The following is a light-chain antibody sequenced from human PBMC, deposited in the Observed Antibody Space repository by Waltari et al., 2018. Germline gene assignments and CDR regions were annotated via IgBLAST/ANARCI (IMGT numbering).Light chain of an antibody. V-gene: IGKV3-20*01. CDR2: GAS. J-gene: IGKJ4*01. CDR1: QSLTKRY. Sequence: RASQSLTKRYLAWYQQKPGQAPRLLIYGASSRAAGIPDRFSGSGSGTDFTLTISRLEPEDFAVYYCQQYGSSVLYTFGGGTKVQLK. CDR3: QQYGSSVLYT.